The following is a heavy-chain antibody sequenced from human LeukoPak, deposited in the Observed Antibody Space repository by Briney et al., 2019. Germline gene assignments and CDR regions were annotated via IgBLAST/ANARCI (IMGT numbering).Heavy chain of an antibody. D-gene: IGHD3-3*01. J-gene: IGHJ4*02. CDR1: GYSFTSYW. V-gene: IGHV5-51*01. CDR2: IYPGDSDT. Sequence: GESLKISCKVSGYSFTSYWIGWVRQMPGKGLEWMGIIYPGDSDTRYSPSFQGQVTISADKSISTAYLQWSSLKASDTAMYYCARIGYYDFLYFDYWGQGTLVTVSS. CDR3: ARIGYYDFLYFDY.